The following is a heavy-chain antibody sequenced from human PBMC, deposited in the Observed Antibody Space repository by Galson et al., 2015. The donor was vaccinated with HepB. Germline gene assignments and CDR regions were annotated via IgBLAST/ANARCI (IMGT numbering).Heavy chain of an antibody. CDR2: IIPIFGTA. D-gene: IGHD5-18*01. Sequence: SVKVSCKASGGTLSSYAISWVRQAPGQGLEWMGGIIPIFGTANYAQKSQGRVTITADESTSTAYMELSSLRSEDTAVYYCARDRDTAMVTSYYYGMDVWGQGTTVTVSS. V-gene: IGHV1-69*13. CDR3: ARDRDTAMVTSYYYGMDV. J-gene: IGHJ6*02. CDR1: GGTLSSYA.